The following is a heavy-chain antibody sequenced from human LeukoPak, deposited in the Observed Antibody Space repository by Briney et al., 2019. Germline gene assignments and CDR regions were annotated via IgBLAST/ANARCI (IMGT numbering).Heavy chain of an antibody. CDR2: ISGSGGST. V-gene: IGHV3-23*01. Sequence: GGSLRLSCAASGFTFSRYAMSWVRQAPGKGLEWVSAISGSGGSTYYADSVKGRFTISRDNAKNSLYLQMNSLRAEDTAVYYCAELGITMIGGVWGKGTTVTVSS. CDR3: AELGITMIGGV. D-gene: IGHD3-10*02. J-gene: IGHJ6*04. CDR1: GFTFSRYA.